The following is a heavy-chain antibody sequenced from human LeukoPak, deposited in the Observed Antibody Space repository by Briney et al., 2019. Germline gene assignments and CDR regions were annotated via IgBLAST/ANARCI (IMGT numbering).Heavy chain of an antibody. V-gene: IGHV3-21*01. J-gene: IGHJ3*02. CDR3: AGDYEGNLAFDT. Sequence: GGSLRLSCAASGFSFSNCSMNWVRQAPGKGLEWVSSISSSSTYIYYADSLEGRFTISRDNVRNSLYLQMNSLRAEDTAVYYCAGDYEGNLAFDTWGQGTMVTVSS. CDR2: ISSSSTYI. CDR1: GFSFSNCS. D-gene: IGHD4-23*01.